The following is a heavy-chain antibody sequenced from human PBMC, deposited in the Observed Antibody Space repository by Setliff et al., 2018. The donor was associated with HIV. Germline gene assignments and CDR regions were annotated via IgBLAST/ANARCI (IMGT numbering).Heavy chain of an antibody. CDR3: ARDPFGGGDLINGVP. V-gene: IGHV3-66*02. D-gene: IGHD3-16*01. Sequence: GGSLRLSCAASGFTFSSYWMHWVRQAPGKGLEWVSIIHSGGDTHYADSVQGRLTVSRDISKNTVFLRLNSLRVEDTAVYFCARDPFGGGDLINGVPWGQGTLVTVSS. CDR1: GFTFSSYW. J-gene: IGHJ5*02. CDR2: IHSGGDT.